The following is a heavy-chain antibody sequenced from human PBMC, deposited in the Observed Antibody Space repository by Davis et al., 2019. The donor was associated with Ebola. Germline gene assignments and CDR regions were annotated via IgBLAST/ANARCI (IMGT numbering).Heavy chain of an antibody. Sequence: PGGSLRLSCAASGFTFSSYWMSWVRQAPGKGLEWVANIKQDGSEKYYVDSVKGRFTISRDNSKNTLYLQMNSLRAEDTAVYYCAKDDYYDGSGYYHHFDYWGQGTLVTVSS. CDR2: IKQDGSEK. CDR3: AKDDYYDGSGYYHHFDY. D-gene: IGHD3-22*01. V-gene: IGHV3-7*03. J-gene: IGHJ4*02. CDR1: GFTFSSYW.